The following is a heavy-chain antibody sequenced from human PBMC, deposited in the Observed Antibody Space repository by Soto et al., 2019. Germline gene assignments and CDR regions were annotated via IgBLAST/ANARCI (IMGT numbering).Heavy chain of an antibody. CDR1: GYTFTSYA. D-gene: IGHD3-22*01. V-gene: IGHV1-3*01. CDR3: ARGGQTYDSSGYYQNFDY. Sequence: ASVKVSCKASGYTFTSYAMHWVRQAPGQRLEWMGWINAGNGNTKYSQKFQGRVTMTRDTSTSTVYMELSSLRSEDTAVYYCARGGQTYDSSGYYQNFDYWGQGTLVTVSS. J-gene: IGHJ4*02. CDR2: INAGNGNT.